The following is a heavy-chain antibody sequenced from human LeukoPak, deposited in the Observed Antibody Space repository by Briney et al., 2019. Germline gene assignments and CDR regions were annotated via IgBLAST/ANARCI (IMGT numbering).Heavy chain of an antibody. Sequence: SETLPLTCGVSGYSISRGYSWGWIRQPPGKGLEWIGNIYHSESTHYNPSLKSRVTISPDTSKNQFSLKLTSVTASDTAVYYCARFDHVWETHGMDAFDLWGQGTMVTVSS. CDR3: ARFDHVWETHGMDAFDL. V-gene: IGHV4-38-2*01. CDR1: GYSISRGYS. J-gene: IGHJ3*01. D-gene: IGHD3-16*01. CDR2: IYHSEST.